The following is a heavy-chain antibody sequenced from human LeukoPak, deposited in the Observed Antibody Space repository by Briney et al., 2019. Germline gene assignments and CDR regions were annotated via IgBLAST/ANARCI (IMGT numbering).Heavy chain of an antibody. CDR1: GFTFSHYW. Sequence: GGSLRLSCAASGFTFSHYWMTWVRQAPGKGLEWVANMKEDGSQETYVDSVKGRFTISRDNAKNSLYLQMNNVRAEDTAVSYCARYSYKHDCWGQGTLVTVSS. J-gene: IGHJ4*02. D-gene: IGHD2-15*01. V-gene: IGHV3-7*01. CDR2: MKEDGSQE. CDR3: ARYSYKHDC.